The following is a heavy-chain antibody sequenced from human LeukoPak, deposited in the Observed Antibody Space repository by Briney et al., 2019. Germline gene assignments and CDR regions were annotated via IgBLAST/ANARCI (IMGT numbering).Heavy chain of an antibody. J-gene: IGHJ4*02. CDR3: ARDRETLGYCSSSTCIAAGSDY. Sequence: GASVKVSCKASGYTFTSYGISWVRQAPGQGLEWMGWITAYSGHTNYAQKLQGRVTMTTDTSASTADMELRSLRSDDTAVYYCARDRETLGYCSSSTCIAAGSDYWGQGTLVTVSS. CDR2: ITAYSGHT. CDR1: GYTFTSYG. D-gene: IGHD2-2*01. V-gene: IGHV1-18*01.